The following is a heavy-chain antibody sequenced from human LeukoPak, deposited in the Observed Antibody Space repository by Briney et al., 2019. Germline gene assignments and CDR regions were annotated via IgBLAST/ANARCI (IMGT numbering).Heavy chain of an antibody. J-gene: IGHJ4*02. CDR2: IYYSGST. CDR3: ARDGYNWGYFDY. V-gene: IGHV4-39*02. D-gene: IGHD5-24*01. Sequence: PSETLSLTCTVSGGSISSSSYYWGWLRQPPGKGLEWVGSIYYSGSTYYNPSLKSRVTISVDTSKNQFSLKLSSGTSADTAVYYCARDGYNWGYFDYWGQGTLVTVSS. CDR1: GGSISSSSYY.